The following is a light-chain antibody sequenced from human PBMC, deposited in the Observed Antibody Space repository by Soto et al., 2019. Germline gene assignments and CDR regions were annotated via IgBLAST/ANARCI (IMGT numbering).Light chain of an antibody. Sequence: QSVLTQPPSTSGTPGQRVTISCSGDSSNIAKNYVYWYQQLPGTAPKLLIYRNNQRPSGVPDRFSGSKSGTSASLAISGLRSEDEADYYCAAWDDSVSGYVFGTGTKVTVL. CDR3: AAWDDSVSGYV. CDR1: SSNIAKNY. J-gene: IGLJ1*01. V-gene: IGLV1-47*01. CDR2: RNN.